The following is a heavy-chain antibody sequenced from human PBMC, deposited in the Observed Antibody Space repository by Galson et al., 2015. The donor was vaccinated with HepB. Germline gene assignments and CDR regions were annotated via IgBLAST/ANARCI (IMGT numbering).Heavy chain of an antibody. Sequence: SVKVSCKASGGTFSSYTISWVRQAPGRGLEWMGGITPVLGITDYAQKLQGRVTIIADKSTNIAYMELRSLRSEDTAVYYCARDKDGYNNPYYDFWGQGTLVTVSS. J-gene: IGHJ4*02. D-gene: IGHD5-24*01. CDR3: ARDKDGYNNPYYDF. V-gene: IGHV1-69*10. CDR1: GGTFSSYT. CDR2: ITPVLGIT.